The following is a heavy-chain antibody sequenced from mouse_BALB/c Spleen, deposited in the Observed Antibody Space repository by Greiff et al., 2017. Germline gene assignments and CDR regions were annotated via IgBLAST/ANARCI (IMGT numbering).Heavy chain of an antibody. CDR2: ISSGSSTI. CDR1: GFTFSSFG. V-gene: IGHV5-17*02. Sequence: EVKLMESGGGLVQPGGSRKLSCAASGFTFSSFGMHWVRQAPEKGLEWVAYISSGSSTIYYADTVKGRFTISRDNPKNTLFLQMTSLRSEDTAMYYCARSLRIRGYYAMDYWGQGTSVTVSS. D-gene: IGHD1-2*01. J-gene: IGHJ4*01. CDR3: ARSLRIRGYYAMDY.